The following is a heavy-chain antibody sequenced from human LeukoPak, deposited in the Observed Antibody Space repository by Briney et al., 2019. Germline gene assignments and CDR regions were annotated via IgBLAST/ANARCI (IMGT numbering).Heavy chain of an antibody. CDR3: ATDRNSGKYYDY. CDR2: IWYDGSNQ. D-gene: IGHD1-26*01. Sequence: GGSLRLSCAASGYAFSSYGMHWVRQAPGKGLEWVAVIWYDGSNQYYLDSVKGRFTVSRDNAKNTLYLQMNSLRAEDTAVYYCATDRNSGKYYDYWGQGTLVTVSS. CDR1: GYAFSSYG. V-gene: IGHV3-33*01. J-gene: IGHJ4*02.